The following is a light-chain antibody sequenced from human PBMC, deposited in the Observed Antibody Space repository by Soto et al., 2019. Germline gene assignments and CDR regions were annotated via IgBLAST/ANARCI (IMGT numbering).Light chain of an antibody. V-gene: IGLV4-69*01. CDR3: QTWGTGFWV. CDR1: SGHSSYA. CDR2: LNSDGSH. Sequence: QLVLTQSPSASASLGASVKLTCTLSSGHSSYAIAWHQQQPEKGPRYLMKLNSDGSHSKEDGIPDRFSGSSSGAARYLTISSLQSEDEADYYCQTWGTGFWVFGGGTKLTVL. J-gene: IGLJ3*02.